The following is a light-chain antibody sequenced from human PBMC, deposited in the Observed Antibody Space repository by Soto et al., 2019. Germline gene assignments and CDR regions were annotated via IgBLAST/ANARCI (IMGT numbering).Light chain of an antibody. CDR1: QSLLSSDGNTY. CDR3: MQGSHWPLWT. Sequence: DVVMTQSPLSLPVTLGQPASISCRSSQSLLSSDGNTYLNWFQQRPGQSPRRLIYKVSNRDSGVPDRFSGSGSGTEFTLKISRVEAEDVGVYYCMQGSHWPLWTFGQGTKVEIK. V-gene: IGKV2-30*01. CDR2: KVS. J-gene: IGKJ1*01.